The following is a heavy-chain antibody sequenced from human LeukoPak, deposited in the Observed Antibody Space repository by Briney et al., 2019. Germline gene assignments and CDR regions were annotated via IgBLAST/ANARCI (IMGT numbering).Heavy chain of an antibody. Sequence: SETLSLTCSVSGGSVSSSSYYWSWIRQPPGKGLELIGYIYYSGSTNYNPSLKSRVTISIDTSKNQFSLKLSSVTAADTAVYYCARVGYSSSWVRYFDYWGQGTLVTVSS. J-gene: IGHJ4*02. V-gene: IGHV4-61*01. CDR2: IYYSGST. CDR3: ARVGYSSSWVRYFDY. D-gene: IGHD6-13*01. CDR1: GGSVSSSSYY.